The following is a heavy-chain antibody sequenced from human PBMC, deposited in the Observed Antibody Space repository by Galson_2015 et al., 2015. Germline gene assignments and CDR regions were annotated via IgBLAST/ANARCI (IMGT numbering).Heavy chain of an antibody. J-gene: IGHJ6*02. CDR2: LYHSGST. V-gene: IGHV4-38-2*02. D-gene: IGHD6-19*01. CDR3: ARESCSSGWYSCHYYYYGMDV. Sequence: KGLEWIGSLYHSGSTYSNPSLKSRVTISVDTSKNQFSLKLSSVTTADTAVYYCARESCSSGWYSCHYYYYGMDVSGQGTTVTVSS.